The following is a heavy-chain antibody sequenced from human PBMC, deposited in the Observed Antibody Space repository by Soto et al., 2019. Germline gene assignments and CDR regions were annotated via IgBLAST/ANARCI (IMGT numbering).Heavy chain of an antibody. J-gene: IGHJ6*02. V-gene: IGHV3-30*18. CDR1: VFTFSSYG. D-gene: IGHD3-16*01. CDR3: AKDRDKKGEYRMDV. CDR2: ISYDGSNK. Sequence: PGGSVRLSCASSVFTFSSYGMHCVRHSPGKWLEWVAVISYDGSNKYYADSVKGRFTISRDNSKNTLYLQMNSLRAEDTAVYYCAKDRDKKGEYRMDVWGQGTKVTVSX.